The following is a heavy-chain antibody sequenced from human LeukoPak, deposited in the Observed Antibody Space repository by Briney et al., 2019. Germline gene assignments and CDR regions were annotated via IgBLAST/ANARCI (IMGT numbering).Heavy chain of an antibody. D-gene: IGHD2-15*01. CDR2: ISSSSSTI. CDR1: GFTFSSYS. CDR3: ARDSCSGGSCYSRAFDI. V-gene: IGHV3-48*04. Sequence: GGSLRLSCAASGFTFSSYSMNWVRQAPGKGLEWVSYISSSSSTIYYADSVKGRFTISRDNAKNSLYLQMNSLRAEDTAVYYCARDSCSGGSCYSRAFDIWGQGTMVTVSS. J-gene: IGHJ3*02.